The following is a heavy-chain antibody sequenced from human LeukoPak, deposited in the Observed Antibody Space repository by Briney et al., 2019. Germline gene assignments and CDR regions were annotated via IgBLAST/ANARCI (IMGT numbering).Heavy chain of an antibody. D-gene: IGHD5-18*01. J-gene: IGHJ4*02. CDR2: IIPIFGTA. Sequence: GASVKVSCKASGGTFSSYAISWVRQAPGQGLEWMGGIIPIFGTANYAQKFQGRVTITADESTSTAYMGLSSLRSEDTAVYYCARAYSYGLYRPDYWGQGTLVTVSS. CDR3: ARAYSYGLYRPDY. V-gene: IGHV1-69*13. CDR1: GGTFSSYA.